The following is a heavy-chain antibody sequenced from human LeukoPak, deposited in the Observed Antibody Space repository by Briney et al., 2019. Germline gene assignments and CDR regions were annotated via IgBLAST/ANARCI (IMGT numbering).Heavy chain of an antibody. CDR3: ARYLYSSSYFDY. Sequence: SETLSLTCTVSGGSISSSSYYWGWIRQPPGEGLEWIGSIYYSGSTYYNPSLKSRVTISVDTSKNQFSLKLSSVTAADTAVYYCARYLYSSSYFDYWGQGTLVTVSS. J-gene: IGHJ4*02. CDR1: GGSISSSSYY. D-gene: IGHD6-6*01. V-gene: IGHV4-39*01. CDR2: IYYSGST.